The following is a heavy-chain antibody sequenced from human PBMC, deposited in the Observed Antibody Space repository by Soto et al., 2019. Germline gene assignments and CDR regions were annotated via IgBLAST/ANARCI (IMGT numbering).Heavy chain of an antibody. J-gene: IGHJ6*02. CDR1: GFTFNRYW. V-gene: IGHV3-7*01. D-gene: IGHD2-21*02. CDR2: IKKDGGEQ. Sequence: GGSLRLSCAASGFTFNRYWMSWVRQAPGKGLEWVANIKKDGGEQYYVDSVKGGFTVSRDNAKNSLTLQISGLRSEDPAVYYCARAHLRLPAHDFFNGSDVWGRGATFTVSS. CDR3: ARAHLRLPAHDFFNGSDV.